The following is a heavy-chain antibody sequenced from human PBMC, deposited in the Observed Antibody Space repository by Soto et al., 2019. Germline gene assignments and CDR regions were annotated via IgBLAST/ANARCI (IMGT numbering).Heavy chain of an antibody. J-gene: IGHJ4*02. Sequence: GGSLRLSCAASGFTFSRYWMSWVRQAPGKGLEWVANIKPDGSEKYYGDSVKGRFTISRDNSKKTLYLQMNSLRPEDTALYYCAKDEYYYSRSGYYIFDSWGQGTLVTVSS. CDR1: GFTFSRYW. V-gene: IGHV3-7*01. D-gene: IGHD3-22*01. CDR2: IKPDGSEK. CDR3: AKDEYYYSRSGYYIFDS.